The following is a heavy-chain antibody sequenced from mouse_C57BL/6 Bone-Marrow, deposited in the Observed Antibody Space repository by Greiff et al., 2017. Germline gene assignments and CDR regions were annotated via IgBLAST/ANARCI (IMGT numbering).Heavy chain of an antibody. D-gene: IGHD2-3*01. CDR1: GYTFTSYG. CDR2: IYPRSGNT. J-gene: IGHJ3*01. Sequence: VHLVESGAELARPGASVKLSCKASGYTFTSYGISWVKQRTGQGLEWIGEIYPRSGNTYYNEKFKGKATLTADKSSSTAYMELRSLTSEDSAVYFCARSDGYYGFAYWGQGTLVTVSA. V-gene: IGHV1-81*01. CDR3: ARSDGYYGFAY.